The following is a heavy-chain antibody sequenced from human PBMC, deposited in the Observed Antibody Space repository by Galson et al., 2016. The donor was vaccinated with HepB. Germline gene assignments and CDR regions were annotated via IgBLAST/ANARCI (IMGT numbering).Heavy chain of an antibody. CDR2: ISYSGSLK. D-gene: IGHD3-22*01. CDR3: AKPLGDYDTNGYSPLDY. CDR1: GFTFSDFG. Sequence: SLRLSCAASGFTFSDFGIHWVRQAPGKGLEWVAVISYSGSLKFYADSVKGRFTVSSDNSKTTLYLQMNSLRPEDTAIYYCAKPLGDYDTNGYSPLDYWGQGTLVTVSS. V-gene: IGHV3-30*18. J-gene: IGHJ4*02.